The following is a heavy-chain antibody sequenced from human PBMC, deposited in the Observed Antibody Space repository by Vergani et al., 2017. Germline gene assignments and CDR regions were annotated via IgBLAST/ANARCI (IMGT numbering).Heavy chain of an antibody. CDR3: AKLSTTVVVPAAKLPFDP. CDR1: GFTFSSYA. J-gene: IGHJ5*02. D-gene: IGHD2-2*01. Sequence: EVQLLESGGGLVQPGGSLRLSCAASGFTFSSYAMSWVRQAPGKGLEWVSAISGSGGSTYYADSVKGRFTISRDNSKNTLYLQMNSLRAEDTAVYYCAKLSTTVVVPAAKLPFDPWGQGTLVTVSS. CDR2: ISGSGGST. V-gene: IGHV3-23*01.